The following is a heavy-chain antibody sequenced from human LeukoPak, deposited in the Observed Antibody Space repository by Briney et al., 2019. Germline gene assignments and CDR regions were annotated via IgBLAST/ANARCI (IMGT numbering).Heavy chain of an antibody. J-gene: IGHJ4*02. CDR1: GYTFTSYG. D-gene: IGHD3-10*01. Sequence: ASVKVSCKASGYTFTSYGINWVRQAPGQGIEWMGWISAYNGNTNYAQNFQGRVTMTTDTSTSTAYMELRSLRSDDTAVYYCARIWFPGQVGLSPIDYWGQGTLVTVSS. V-gene: IGHV1-18*01. CDR3: ARIWFPGQVGLSPIDY. CDR2: ISAYNGNT.